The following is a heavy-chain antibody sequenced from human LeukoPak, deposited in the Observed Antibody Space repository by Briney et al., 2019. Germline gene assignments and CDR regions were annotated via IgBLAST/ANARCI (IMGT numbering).Heavy chain of an antibody. D-gene: IGHD5-24*01. Sequence: GGSLRLSCAASGFTFSSYSINWVRQAPGKGLEWVSSISGSSSYIYYADSVKGRFTISRDNARNSLYLQMNSLRAEDTAVYYCARPRRHYNHDAFDIWGQGTMVTVSS. J-gene: IGHJ3*02. CDR2: ISGSSSYI. CDR3: ARPRRHYNHDAFDI. CDR1: GFTFSSYS. V-gene: IGHV3-21*01.